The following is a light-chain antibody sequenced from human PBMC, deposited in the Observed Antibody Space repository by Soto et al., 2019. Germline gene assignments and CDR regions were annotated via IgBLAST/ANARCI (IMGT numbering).Light chain of an antibody. Sequence: QPVLTQSPSASASLGASVKLTCTLSSGHRSYAIAWHQQQPEKGPRYLMKLNSDGSHSKGDGIPDRFSGSSSGAERYLTISSLQSEDETDYYCQTWGTGIRVFGGGTTLTVL. CDR2: LNSDGSH. CDR3: QTWGTGIRV. CDR1: SGHRSYA. J-gene: IGLJ3*02. V-gene: IGLV4-69*01.